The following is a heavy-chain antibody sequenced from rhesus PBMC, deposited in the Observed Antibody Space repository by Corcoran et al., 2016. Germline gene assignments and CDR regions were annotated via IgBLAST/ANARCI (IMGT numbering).Heavy chain of an antibody. V-gene: IGHV4-65*01. CDR3: GRRGNSGWSVFDY. CDR2: ISGSSGST. D-gene: IGHD6S26*01. CDR1: GGSISSSKW. J-gene: IGHJ4*01. Sequence: QVQLQESGPGLVKPSETLSLTCAVSGGSISSSKWWRWIRQPPGKGLEWIGDISGSSGSTSYHPSLKSRVTISTDTSKNQFSLKLSSVTAADTAVYYCGRRGNSGWSVFDYWGQGVLVTVSS.